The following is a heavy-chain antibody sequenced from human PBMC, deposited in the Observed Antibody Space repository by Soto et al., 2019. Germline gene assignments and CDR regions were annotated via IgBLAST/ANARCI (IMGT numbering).Heavy chain of an antibody. J-gene: IGHJ6*01. V-gene: IGHV3-7*01. CDR1: GFTFSDYW. CDR2: INQRGSDK. CDR3: ARHEASYYYSMDV. Sequence: EVRLVESGGDLVQPGGSMSLSCAASGFTFSDYWVTWVRQARGKGLEWVSNINQRGSDKLYVDSVKGRFTIARDNAKYSLYLQMASLRDEDTAVYYCARHEASYYYSMDVWAQRHTVTVAS. D-gene: IGHD2-21*02.